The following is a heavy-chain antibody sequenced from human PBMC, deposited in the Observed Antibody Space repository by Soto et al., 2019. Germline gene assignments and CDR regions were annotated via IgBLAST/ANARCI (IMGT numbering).Heavy chain of an antibody. CDR2: IYYSGST. V-gene: IGHV4-39*07. CDR3: ASSRYGDYADY. J-gene: IGHJ4*02. CDR1: GGSISSSSYY. Sequence: PSETLSLTCTVSGGSISSSSYYWGWIRQPPGKGLEWIGSIYYSGSTYYNPSLKSRGTISVDTSKNQFSLKLSSVTAADTAVYYCASSRYGDYADYWGQGTLVTVSS. D-gene: IGHD4-17*01.